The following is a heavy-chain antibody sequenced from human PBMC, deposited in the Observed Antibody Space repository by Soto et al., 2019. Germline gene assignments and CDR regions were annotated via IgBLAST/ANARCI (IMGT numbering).Heavy chain of an antibody. J-gene: IGHJ5*02. CDR3: ARALLGYCSSTSCYAKGYNWFDP. V-gene: IGHV4-31*03. CDR1: GGSISSGGYY. D-gene: IGHD2-2*01. CDR2: IYYSGST. Sequence: SETLSLTCTVSGGSISSGGYYWSWIRQHPGKGLEWIGYIYYSGSTYYNPSLKSRVTISVDTSKNQFSLKLSSVTAADTAAYYCARALLGYCSSTSCYAKGYNWFDPWGQGTLVTVSS.